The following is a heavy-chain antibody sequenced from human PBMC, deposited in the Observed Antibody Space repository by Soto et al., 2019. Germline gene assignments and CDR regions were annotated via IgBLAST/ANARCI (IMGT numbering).Heavy chain of an antibody. D-gene: IGHD5-18*01. CDR3: AKYRIQLLFST. CDR2: INHSGST. J-gene: IGHJ5*02. Sequence: SETLSLTCAVYGGSFSGYYWSWIRQPPGKGLEWIGEINHSGSTNYNPSLKSRVTISVDTSKNQFSLKLSSVTAADTAVYYCAKYRIQLLFSTWGQGTLVTGSS. CDR1: GGSFSGYY. V-gene: IGHV4-34*01.